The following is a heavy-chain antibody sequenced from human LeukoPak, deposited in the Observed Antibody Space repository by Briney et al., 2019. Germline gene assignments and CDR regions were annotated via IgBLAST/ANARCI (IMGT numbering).Heavy chain of an antibody. J-gene: IGHJ4*02. D-gene: IGHD6-13*01. CDR2: ISDSGGNT. CDR3: ARGTTSSWYDY. Sequence: GGSLRLSCAASGFMVGSKCMSWVRQAPGKGLEWVSVISDSGGNTYYADSVKGRFTISRDNSKNTLSLQMNSLRAEDTAVYYCARGTTSSWYDYWGQGTLVTVSS. V-gene: IGHV3-23*01. CDR1: GFMVGSKC.